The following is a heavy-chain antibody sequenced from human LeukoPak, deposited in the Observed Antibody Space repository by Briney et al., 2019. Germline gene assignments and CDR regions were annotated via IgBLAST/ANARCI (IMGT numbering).Heavy chain of an antibody. CDR3: ARNEA. V-gene: IGHV3-49*04. CDR2: IRSKAYGGTT. Sequence: PGGSLRLSCTASGFTFGDYAMSWVRQAPGKGLEWVGFIRSKAYGGTTEYAASVKGRFTISRDNAENSVSLQMNSLRVEDTALYYCARNEAWGQGTLVTVSS. CDR1: GFTFGDYA. J-gene: IGHJ5*02.